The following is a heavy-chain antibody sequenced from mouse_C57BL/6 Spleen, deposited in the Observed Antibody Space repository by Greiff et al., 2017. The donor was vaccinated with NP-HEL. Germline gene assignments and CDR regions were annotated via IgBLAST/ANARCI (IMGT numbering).Heavy chain of an antibody. CDR1: GFTFCSYA. Sequence: EVQRVESGGGLVKPGGSLKLSCAASGFTFCSYAMSWVRQTPEKRLEWVATISDGGSYTYYPDNVKGRFTISRDNAKNNLYLQMSHLKSEDTAMYYCAREDYGSSHWYFDVWGTGTTVTVSS. J-gene: IGHJ1*03. CDR3: AREDYGSSHWYFDV. D-gene: IGHD1-1*01. V-gene: IGHV5-4*01. CDR2: ISDGGSYT.